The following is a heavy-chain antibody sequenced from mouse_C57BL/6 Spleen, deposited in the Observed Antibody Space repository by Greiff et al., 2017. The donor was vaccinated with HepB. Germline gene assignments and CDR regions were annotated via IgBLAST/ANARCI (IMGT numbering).Heavy chain of an antibody. CDR2: IYPGDGDT. D-gene: IGHD2-4*01. V-gene: IGHV1-80*01. CDR1: GYAFSSYW. CDR3: ARFAYDYDDACAMDY. Sequence: VKLQESGAELVKPGASVKISCKASGYAFSSYWMNWVKQRPGKGLEWIGQIYPGDGDTNYNGKFKGKATLTTDNSSSTAYMQLSSLTSEYSAVYFCARFAYDYDDACAMDYWGQGTSVTVSS. J-gene: IGHJ4*01.